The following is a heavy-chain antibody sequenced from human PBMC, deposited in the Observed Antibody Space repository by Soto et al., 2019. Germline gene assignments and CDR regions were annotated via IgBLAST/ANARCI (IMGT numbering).Heavy chain of an antibody. CDR1: GFTLSSYA. V-gene: IGHV3-23*01. D-gene: IGHD4-17*01. CDR3: ARAKRALITYGPFDP. CDR2: FSGTGGYT. Sequence: EALRLSSAASGFTLSSYAMSWVRQAPGKGLEWVSTFSGTGGYTYYADSVKGRFTISRDDSKNTLFLHMNSLRAADTAVYYCARAKRALITYGPFDPWGQGTLVTVSS. J-gene: IGHJ5*02.